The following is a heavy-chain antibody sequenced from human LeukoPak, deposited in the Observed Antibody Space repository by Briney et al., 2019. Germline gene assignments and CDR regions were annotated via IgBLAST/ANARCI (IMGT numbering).Heavy chain of an antibody. CDR2: VSGSGGST. CDR3: AKHAARSSGCPLD. Sequence: GGSLRLSCAASGFTFSSYAMSWVRQAPGKGLEWVSTVSGSGGSTYYADSVKGRFTISRDNSKNTLYLQMNSLRAEDTAVYYCAKHAARSSGCPLDWGQGTLVTVSS. CDR1: GFTFSSYA. D-gene: IGHD6-19*01. V-gene: IGHV3-23*01. J-gene: IGHJ4*02.